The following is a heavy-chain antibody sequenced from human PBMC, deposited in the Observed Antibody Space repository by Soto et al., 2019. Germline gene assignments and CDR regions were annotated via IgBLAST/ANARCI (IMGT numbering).Heavy chain of an antibody. CDR1: GYTFTSYG. CDR2: ISAHNGNT. V-gene: IGHV1-18*01. CDR3: AGGRYGDY. J-gene: IGHJ4*02. D-gene: IGHD1-1*01. Sequence: QVHLVQSGAEVKKPGASVKVSCKASGYTFTSYGITWVRQAPGQGLEWMGWISAHNGNTDYAQKLQGRVIVTKDTTTSTANVEMRRMIYDETAVYYCAGGRYGDYWGQGALVTVSS.